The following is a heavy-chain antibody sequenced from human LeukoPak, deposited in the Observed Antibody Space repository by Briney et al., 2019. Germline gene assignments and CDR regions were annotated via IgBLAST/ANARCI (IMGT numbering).Heavy chain of an antibody. D-gene: IGHD3-22*01. CDR3: ARGANGASGYPFDY. J-gene: IGHJ4*02. V-gene: IGHV3-13*01. CDR1: GFTFSTYD. CDR2: IRTAGDE. Sequence: QPGGSLRLSCEASGFTFSTYDMHWVRQATGRGLEWVSGIRTAGDEYYPGSVKGRFSVSRENAKNSLHPQMNSLRAGDTAVYYCARGANGASGYPFDYWGQGTLVTVSS.